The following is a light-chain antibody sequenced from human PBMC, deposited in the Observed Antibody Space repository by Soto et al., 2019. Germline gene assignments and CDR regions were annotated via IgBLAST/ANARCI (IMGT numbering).Light chain of an antibody. V-gene: IGLV3-21*04. J-gene: IGLJ1*01. CDR2: YDS. Sequence: SYELTQSPSLSVAPGKTARITCGGNNIGRKSVHWYQQKPGQAPVLVIYYDSDRPSGIPERFSGSNSGNTATLTISRVEAGDEADYYCQVWDTSGDHPGYVFGTGTKLTVL. CDR3: QVWDTSGDHPGYV. CDR1: NIGRKS.